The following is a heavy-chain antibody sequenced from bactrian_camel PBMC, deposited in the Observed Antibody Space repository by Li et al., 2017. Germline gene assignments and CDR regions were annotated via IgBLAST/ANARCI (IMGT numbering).Heavy chain of an antibody. Sequence: HVQLVESGGGSVQPGGSLTLSCRTSGYKFGTCGMEWYRQAPGKERELVSTITNDGVIKHTGSVKGRSTISQDNVKNTMYLQMTSLKPEDTAVYYCAAVSTVFSLPPSFSSGCLDALGSASWGQGTQVTVS. CDR2: ITNDGVI. V-gene: IGHV3S53*01. CDR3: AAVSTVFSLPPSFSSGCLDALGSAS. D-gene: IGHD5*01. CDR1: GYKFGTCG. J-gene: IGHJ6*01.